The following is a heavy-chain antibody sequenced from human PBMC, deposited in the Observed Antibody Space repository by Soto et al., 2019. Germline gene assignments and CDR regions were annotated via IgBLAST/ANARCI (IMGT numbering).Heavy chain of an antibody. J-gene: IGHJ6*02. Sequence: QVELQDSGPGLVKPSETLSLTCSVSGASITSHYWNWIRQSAGEGLQWSGRVYARGATNYNPSLKSRVTISGDTSKIQFALKLTSVTAADTSVYYCARSSGDDFFYYGMDVWGHGTTVTVSS. V-gene: IGHV4-4*07. CDR1: GASITSHY. D-gene: IGHD4-17*01. CDR2: VYARGAT. CDR3: ARSSGDDFFYYGMDV.